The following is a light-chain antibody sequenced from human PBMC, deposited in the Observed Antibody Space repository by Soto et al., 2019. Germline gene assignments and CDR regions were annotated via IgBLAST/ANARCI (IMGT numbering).Light chain of an antibody. J-gene: IGKJ5*01. CDR2: GAS. V-gene: IGKV3-20*01. Sequence: EIVLTQSPGTLSLSPGERATLSCRASQSVRNNDLAWYQQKPGQAPRLLIYGASSRAPDIPDRFSGSVSGTDFTLTISRLEAEDFAVYYCHQYNDLPSTFGQGTRLEMK. CDR3: HQYNDLPST. CDR1: QSVRNND.